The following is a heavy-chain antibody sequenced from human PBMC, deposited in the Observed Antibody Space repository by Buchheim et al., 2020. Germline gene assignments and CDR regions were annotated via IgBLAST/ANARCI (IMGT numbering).Heavy chain of an antibody. D-gene: IGHD2-2*01. Sequence: QVQLVQSGAEVKKPGSSVKVSCKASGGTFSSYAISWVRQAPGQGLEWMGRIIPILGIANYAPKFQGRVTITADNSTSTAYMELSSLRSEDTAVYYCASHGDIVVVPAASGDYYYGMDVWGQGTT. CDR3: ASHGDIVVVPAASGDYYYGMDV. J-gene: IGHJ6*02. CDR2: IIPILGIA. CDR1: GGTFSSYA. V-gene: IGHV1-69*04.